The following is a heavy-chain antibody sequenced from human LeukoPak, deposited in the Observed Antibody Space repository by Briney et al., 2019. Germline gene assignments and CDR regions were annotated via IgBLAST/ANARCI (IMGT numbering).Heavy chain of an antibody. CDR3: ARGVGNYYDSSGYYYVD. D-gene: IGHD3-22*01. Sequence: PSETLSLTCAVYGGSFSGYYWSWIRQPPGKGLEWIGEINHSGSTNYNPSLKSRVTISVDTSKNQFSLKLSSVNAADTAVYYCARGVGNYYDSSGYYYVDWGQGTLVTVSS. J-gene: IGHJ4*02. CDR1: GGSFSGYY. V-gene: IGHV4-34*01. CDR2: INHSGST.